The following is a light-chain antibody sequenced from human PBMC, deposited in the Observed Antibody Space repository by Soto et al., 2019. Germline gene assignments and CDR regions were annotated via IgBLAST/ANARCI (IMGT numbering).Light chain of an antibody. V-gene: IGKV1-39*01. CDR3: QQSYSTTTT. CDR1: QSIXSY. J-gene: IGKJ3*01. CDR2: DAS. Sequence: DILVTHCASSLPASVGDSETITCRASQSIXSYFNWYQQKPGKAPKILXYDASSLQRGFPSRLSGSGSATAFTPPISSLQPADAFTYYFQQSYSTTTTFGHGTKVDIK.